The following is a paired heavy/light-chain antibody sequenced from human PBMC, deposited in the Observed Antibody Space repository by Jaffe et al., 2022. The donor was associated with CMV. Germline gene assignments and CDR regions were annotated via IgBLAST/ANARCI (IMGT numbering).Light chain of an antibody. CDR2: DNN. V-gene: IGLV1-51*01. Sequence: QSVLTQPPSVSAAPGQKVTISCSGSNSNIGNNYVSWYQQVPGTAPKLLIYDNNQRPSGIPDRFSGSKSGTSATLGITGLQTGDEADYYCATWDSSLGPEGWVFGGGTKLTVL. CDR1: NSNIGNNY. CDR3: ATWDSSLGPEGWV. J-gene: IGLJ3*02.
Heavy chain of an antibody. CDR1: GDSVSSNDYY. D-gene: IGHD6-19*01. V-gene: IGHV4-39*01. Sequence: QLQLQESGPGLVKPSETLSLTCTVSGDSVSSNDYYWVWIRQPPGKGLEYIGTISYSGGAYYNSPLNSRVTLSMDTSKNQVSLNLNSLTAADTAVYYCASRQWQMYYFDSWGQGALVTVSS. CDR2: ISYSGGA. CDR3: ASRQWQMYYFDS. J-gene: IGHJ4*02.